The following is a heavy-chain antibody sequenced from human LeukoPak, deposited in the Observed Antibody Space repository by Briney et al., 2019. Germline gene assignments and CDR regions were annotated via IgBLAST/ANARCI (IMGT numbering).Heavy chain of an antibody. D-gene: IGHD5-18*01. CDR3: TTDAVADTQYDY. V-gene: IGHV3-15*01. CDR1: GFTFKIAW. Sequence: GGSLRLPCAASGFTFKIAWVSWVREARGKGVEGVGRFKNKTDGVRTDYAAAVKDRLTISRDESENTVYLQTNRLKTEGTAVYYCTTDAVADTQYDYWGQGNGVTVSA. J-gene: IGHJ4*02. CDR2: FKNKTDGVRT.